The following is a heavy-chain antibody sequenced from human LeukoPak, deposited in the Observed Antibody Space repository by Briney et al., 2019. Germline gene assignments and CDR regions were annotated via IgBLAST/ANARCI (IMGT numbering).Heavy chain of an antibody. V-gene: IGHV3-74*01. CDR1: GFTFTGYW. CDR3: GRGSGADS. Sequence: PGGSLRLSCAASGFTFTGYWMHWVRQVPGKGLVWVARINGDGSSTTYADFVKGRFTISRDNAKNTLDLQMNSLRAEDSAVYYCGRGSGADSWGQGTLVTVSS. D-gene: IGHD7-27*01. CDR2: INGDGSST. J-gene: IGHJ5*01.